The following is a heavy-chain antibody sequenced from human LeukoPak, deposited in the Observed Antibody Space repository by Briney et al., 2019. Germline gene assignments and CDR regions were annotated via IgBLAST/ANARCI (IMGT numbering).Heavy chain of an antibody. V-gene: IGHV3-43D*03. CDR2: ISWDGGRA. CDR1: GFTFDDYA. D-gene: IGHD3-22*01. J-gene: IGHJ4*02. Sequence: GSLRLSCAASGFTFDDYAMHWVRQAPGKGLEWVSLISWDGGRAYYADSVKGRFTISRDNSKNSLYLQMNSLRTEDTALYYCAKAHQVVRNYHDSSGPFDYWGQGTLVTVSS. CDR3: AKAHQVVRNYHDSSGPFDY.